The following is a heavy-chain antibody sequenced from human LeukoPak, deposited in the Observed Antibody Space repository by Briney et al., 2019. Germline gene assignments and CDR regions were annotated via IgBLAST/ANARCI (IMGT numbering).Heavy chain of an antibody. Sequence: GGSLRLSCAASGFTFSSYAMHWVRQAPGKGLEWVAVISYDGSNEYYADSVKGRFTISRDNSKNTLYLQMNSLRAEDTAVYYCARDKDGVITRYFDYWGQGTLVTVSS. V-gene: IGHV3-30-3*01. CDR2: ISYDGSNE. D-gene: IGHD3-22*01. CDR1: GFTFSSYA. CDR3: ARDKDGVITRYFDY. J-gene: IGHJ4*02.